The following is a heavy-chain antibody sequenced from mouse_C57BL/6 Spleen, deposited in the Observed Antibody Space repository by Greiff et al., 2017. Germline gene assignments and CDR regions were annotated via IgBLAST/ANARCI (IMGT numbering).Heavy chain of an antibody. D-gene: IGHD1-1*01. CDR1: GYTFTSYW. CDR2: INPSNGGT. J-gene: IGHJ1*03. Sequence: QVQLKQPGTELVKPGASVKLSCKASGYTFTSYWMHWVKQRPGQGLEWIGNINPSNGGTNYNEKFKSKATLTVDKSSSTAYMQLSSLTSEDSAVYYCARGFTTVVATKYFDVWGTGTTVTVSS. V-gene: IGHV1-53*01. CDR3: ARGFTTVVATKYFDV.